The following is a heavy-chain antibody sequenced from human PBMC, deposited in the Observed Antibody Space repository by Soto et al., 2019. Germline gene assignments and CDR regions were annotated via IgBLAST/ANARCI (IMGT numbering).Heavy chain of an antibody. CDR3: ARERSVRGGVSTYYYYGMDV. V-gene: IGHV1-18*01. CDR1: GYTFTSYG. Sequence: ASVKVSCKASGYTFTSYGISWVRQAPGQGLEWMGWISAYNGNTNYAQKLQGRVTMTTDTSTSTAYMELRSLRSDDTAVYYCARERSVRGGVSTYYYYGMDVWGQGTTVTVSS. CDR2: ISAYNGNT. J-gene: IGHJ6*02. D-gene: IGHD3-10*01.